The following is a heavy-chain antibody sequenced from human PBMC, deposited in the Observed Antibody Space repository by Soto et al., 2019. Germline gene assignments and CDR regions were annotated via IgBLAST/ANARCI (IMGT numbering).Heavy chain of an antibody. D-gene: IGHD3-9*01. Sequence: GGSLRLSCAASGFTVSSNYMSWVRQAPGKXLEWVSVIYSGGSTYYADSVKGRFTISRDNSKNTLYLQMNSLRAEDTAVYYCARANALDYDILTGYYPYYFDYWGQGSLVTVSS. J-gene: IGHJ4*02. CDR3: ARANALDYDILTGYYPYYFDY. V-gene: IGHV3-53*01. CDR2: IYSGGST. CDR1: GFTVSSNY.